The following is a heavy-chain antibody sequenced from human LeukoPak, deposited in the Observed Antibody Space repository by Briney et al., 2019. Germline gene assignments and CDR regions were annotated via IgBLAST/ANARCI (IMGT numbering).Heavy chain of an antibody. V-gene: IGHV3-21*01. CDR2: ISSSSSYI. CDR3: AKDQGGSGSYYIPAGVSYYMDV. D-gene: IGHD3-10*01. Sequence: GGSLRLSCAASGFTFSSYGMNWVRQAPGKGLEWVSSISSSSSYIYYADSVKGRFTISRDNAKNSLYLQMNSLRAEDTAVYYCAKDQGGSGSYYIPAGVSYYMDVWGKGTTVTVSS. CDR1: GFTFSSYG. J-gene: IGHJ6*03.